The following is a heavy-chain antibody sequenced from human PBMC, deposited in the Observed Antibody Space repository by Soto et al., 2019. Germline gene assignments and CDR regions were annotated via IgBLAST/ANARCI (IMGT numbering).Heavy chain of an antibody. J-gene: IGHJ3*02. CDR3: ARAFPAADMSLDAFDI. D-gene: IGHD2-15*01. CDR2: ISSSSSTI. V-gene: IGHV3-48*01. Sequence: EVQLVESGGGLVQPGGSLRLSCAASGFTFSSYSMNWVRQAPGKGLEWVSYISSSSSTIYYADSVKGRFTISRDNAKNPLYLQMNSLRAEDTAVYYCARAFPAADMSLDAFDIWGQGTMVTVSS. CDR1: GFTFSSYS.